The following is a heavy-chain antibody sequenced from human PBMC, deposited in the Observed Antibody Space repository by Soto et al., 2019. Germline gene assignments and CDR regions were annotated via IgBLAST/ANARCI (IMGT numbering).Heavy chain of an antibody. J-gene: IGHJ4*02. D-gene: IGHD6-6*01. CDR1: GFTFSSYA. CDR3: AKEGSSGSSAFDY. CDR2: ISGSGGST. V-gene: IGHV3-23*01. Sequence: GGSLRLSCAASGFTFSSYAMSWVRQAPGKGLEWVSAISGSGGSTYYADSVKGRFTISRDNSKNTLYLQMNSRRAEDTAVFYCAKEGSSGSSAFDYWGQGTLVTVSS.